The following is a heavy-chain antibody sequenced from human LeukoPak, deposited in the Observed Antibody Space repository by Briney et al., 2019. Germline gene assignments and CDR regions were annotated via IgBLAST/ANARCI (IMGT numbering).Heavy chain of an antibody. J-gene: IGHJ4*02. V-gene: IGHV4-30-4*02. CDR1: NDSISSGDYY. CDR2: IFHRGGT. CDR3: AREVAAAANFDY. D-gene: IGHD6-13*01. Sequence: SETLSLTCTVSNDSISSGDYYWNWIRQPPGKGLEWIGYIFHRGGTSYNPSLKSRVTISVDTSKNQFSLKLSSVTAADTAVYYCAREVAAAANFDYWGQGTLVTVSS.